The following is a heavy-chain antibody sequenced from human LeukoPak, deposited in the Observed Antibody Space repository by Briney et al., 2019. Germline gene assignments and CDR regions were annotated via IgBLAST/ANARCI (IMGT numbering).Heavy chain of an antibody. CDR1: GGTFSSYA. Sequence: SSVKVSCKSSGGTFSSYAISWVRQAPGKGLDWMGGIIPIFGTANYAEKFQGRVTITADESTSTAYMELSSLRSEDTAVYYCARGPQPHYFDYWGQGTLVTVSS. CDR2: IIPIFGTA. CDR3: ARGPQPHYFDY. J-gene: IGHJ4*02. V-gene: IGHV1-69*13.